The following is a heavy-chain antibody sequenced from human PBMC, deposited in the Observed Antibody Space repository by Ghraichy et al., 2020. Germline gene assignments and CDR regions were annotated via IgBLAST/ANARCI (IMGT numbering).Heavy chain of an antibody. J-gene: IGHJ6*03. D-gene: IGHD4-11*01. Sequence: GGSLRLSCAASGFTFSSYGIHWVRQAPGKGLEWVALIWYDGSNKDYADSVEGRFTISRDNSKNTLYLQMNSLRAEDTAVYYCARDPSVYYYYYYMDVWGKGTTVTVSS. CDR2: IWYDGSNK. V-gene: IGHV3-33*01. CDR3: ARDPSVYYYYYYMDV. CDR1: GFTFSSYG.